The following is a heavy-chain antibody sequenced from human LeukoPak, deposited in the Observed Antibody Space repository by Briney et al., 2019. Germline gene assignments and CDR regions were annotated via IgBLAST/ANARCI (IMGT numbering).Heavy chain of an antibody. CDR1: GYIFTSYW. V-gene: IGHV5-51*01. Sequence: GESLKISCKGSGYIFTSYWIGWVRQMPGKGLEWMGIIYPTNSDTRYSPSFQGQVTISADKSITTAYLHWSSLKASDTAMYFCARQYSGYDYYFDYWGQGILVTVSS. CDR3: ARQYSGYDYYFDY. CDR2: IYPTNSDT. J-gene: IGHJ4*02. D-gene: IGHD5-12*01.